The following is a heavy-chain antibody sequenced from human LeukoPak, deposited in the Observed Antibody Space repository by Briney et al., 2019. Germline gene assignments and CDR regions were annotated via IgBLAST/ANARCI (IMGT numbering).Heavy chain of an antibody. CDR2: INTDGSST. CDR3: ARGASGSYYLIFDY. J-gene: IGHJ4*02. Sequence: GGSLRLSCAASGFTFSSYWMHWVRQAPGKGLVWVSRINTDGSSTSYADSVKGRFTISRDNAKNTLYLQMNSLRAEDTAVYYCARGASGSYYLIFDYWGQGTLVTVSS. V-gene: IGHV3-74*01. D-gene: IGHD1-26*01. CDR1: GFTFSSYW.